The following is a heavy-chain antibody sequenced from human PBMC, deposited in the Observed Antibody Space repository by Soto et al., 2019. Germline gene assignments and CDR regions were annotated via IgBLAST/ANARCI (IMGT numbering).Heavy chain of an antibody. J-gene: IGHJ3*02. CDR3: ARERVVVAAKQPLPGDGYAWRAFDI. CDR2: IYYSGST. D-gene: IGHD2-15*01. V-gene: IGHV4-31*03. CDR1: CGSISSCGYY. Sequence: SETLPLTCTVSCGSISSCGYYWSWIRQHPGKGLEWIGYIYYSGSTYYNPSLKSRVTISVDTSKNQFSLKLSSVTAADTAVYYCARERVVVAAKQPLPGDGYAWRAFDIWGQGTMVTVSS.